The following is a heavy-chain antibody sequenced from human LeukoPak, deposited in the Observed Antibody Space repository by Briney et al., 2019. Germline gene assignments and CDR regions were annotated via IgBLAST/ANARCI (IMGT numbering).Heavy chain of an antibody. J-gene: IGHJ4*02. CDR3: AKRGVVTRVILVGFHKEAYYFDS. V-gene: IGHV3-23*01. CDR2: ISDSGGST. Sequence: GGSLRLSCAGSGITLRNYGMSWVRQAPGKGLEWVAGISDSGGSTNYADSVKGRFTISRDNPKNTLYLQMNSLRAEDTAVYFCAKRGVVTRVILVGFHKEAYYFDSWGQGALVTVSS. D-gene: IGHD3-22*01. CDR1: GITLRNYG.